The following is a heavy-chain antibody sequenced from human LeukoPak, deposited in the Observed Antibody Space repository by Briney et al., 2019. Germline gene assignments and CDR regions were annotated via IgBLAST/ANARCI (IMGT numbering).Heavy chain of an antibody. CDR2: INPNSGGT. V-gene: IGHV1-2*02. J-gene: IGHJ5*02. Sequence: ASVKVSCKASGYTFSGYYMHWVRQAPGQGLEWMGWINPNSGGTNYAQKFQGRVAMTRDTSISTAYMELSRLRSDDTAVYYCARTLIMVRGAFDPWGQGTLVTVSS. D-gene: IGHD3-10*01. CDR3: ARTLIMVRGAFDP. CDR1: GYTFSGYY.